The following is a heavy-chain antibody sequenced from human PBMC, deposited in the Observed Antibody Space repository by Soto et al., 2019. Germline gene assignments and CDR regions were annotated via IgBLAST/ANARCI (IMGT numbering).Heavy chain of an antibody. CDR3: ARQGLHYDFWSGYYKGADSSIIDY. J-gene: IGHJ4*02. V-gene: IGHV4-59*08. D-gene: IGHD3-3*01. CDR1: GGSISSYY. CDR2: IYYSGST. Sequence: SETLSLTCTVSGGSISSYYWSWIRQPPGKGLEWIGYIYYSGSTNYNPSLKSRVTISVDTSKNQFSLKLSSVTAADTAVYYCARQGLHYDFWSGYYKGADSSIIDYWGQGTLVTVSS.